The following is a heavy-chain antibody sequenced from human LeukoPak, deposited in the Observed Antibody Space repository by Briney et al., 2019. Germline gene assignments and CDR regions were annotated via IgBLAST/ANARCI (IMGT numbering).Heavy chain of an antibody. Sequence: ASVKVSCKASGYTFTSYGIIWVRQAPGQGLEWMGWISAYNGNTNYAQKLQGRVTMTTDTSTSTAYMELRSLRSDDTAVYYCARDEPVATIAMGGDYWGQGTLVTVSS. CDR3: ARDEPVATIAMGGDY. D-gene: IGHD5-12*01. J-gene: IGHJ4*02. CDR2: ISAYNGNT. V-gene: IGHV1-18*01. CDR1: GYTFTSYG.